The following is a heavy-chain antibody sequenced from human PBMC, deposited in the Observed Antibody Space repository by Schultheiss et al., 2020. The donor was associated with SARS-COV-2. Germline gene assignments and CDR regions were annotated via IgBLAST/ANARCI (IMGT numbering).Heavy chain of an antibody. CDR3: ARVGETTYYGNYYYGMDV. Sequence: SETLSLTCAVSGGSISSSNWWSWVRQPPGKGLEWIGEIYHSGSTNYNPSLKSRVTISVDTSKNQFSLKLSSVTAADTAVYYCARVGETTYYGNYYYGMDVWGQGTTVTVSS. V-gene: IGHV4-4*02. D-gene: IGHD3-10*01. J-gene: IGHJ6*02. CDR1: GGSISSSNW. CDR2: IYHSGST.